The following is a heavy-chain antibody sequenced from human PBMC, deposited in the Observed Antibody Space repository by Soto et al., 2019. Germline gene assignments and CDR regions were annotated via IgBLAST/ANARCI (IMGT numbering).Heavy chain of an antibody. Sequence: TLSLTGTVSGGSISSGGYYWSWIRQHPGKGLEWIGYIYYSGNTYYNPSLKSRLTISVDTSKNQFSLKLTSVTAADTAVYYCAREEGAVTSGGYYYYYGVDVWGQGTTVTVSS. CDR2: IYYSGNT. CDR3: AREEGAVTSGGYYYYYGVDV. V-gene: IGHV4-31*03. D-gene: IGHD4-4*01. J-gene: IGHJ6*02. CDR1: GGSISSGGYY.